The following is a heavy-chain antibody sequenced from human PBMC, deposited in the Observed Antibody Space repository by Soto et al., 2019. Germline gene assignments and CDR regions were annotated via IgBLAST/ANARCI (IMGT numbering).Heavy chain of an antibody. V-gene: IGHV1-3*01. CDR1: GYTFPSYA. J-gene: IGHJ4*02. CDR2: INAGNGNT. CDR3: ARDLGGWPDY. Sequence: ASVKGSCKASGYTFPSYAMHWRRQATGQRLEWMGWINAGNGNTKYSQKFQGRVTITRDTSASTAYMELSSLRSEDTDVYYCARDLGGWPDYWGQGTLVTVSS. D-gene: IGHD2-15*01.